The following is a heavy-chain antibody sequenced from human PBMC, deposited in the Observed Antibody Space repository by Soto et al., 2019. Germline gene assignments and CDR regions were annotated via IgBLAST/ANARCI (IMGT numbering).Heavy chain of an antibody. Sequence: SETLSLTCTVSGGSIYRSGYYWGWIRQPPGRGLEWIGNIDYNGVTYSNPSLKSRVTISRDTSKNQFSLKLTSVTAADTALYYCGKVLVGATGHTDSDSWGPGTLVTVSA. D-gene: IGHD2-15*01. CDR3: GKVLVGATGHTDSDS. V-gene: IGHV4-39*01. J-gene: IGHJ4*02. CDR2: IDYNGVT. CDR1: GGSIYRSGYY.